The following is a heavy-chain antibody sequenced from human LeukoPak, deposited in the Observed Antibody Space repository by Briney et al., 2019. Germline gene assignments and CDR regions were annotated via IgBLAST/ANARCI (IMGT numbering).Heavy chain of an antibody. Sequence: PSETLSLTCTVSGGSINSYYWSWIRQPPGKGLEWIGYIYYSGSTNYNPSLKSRVTISVDTSKNQFSLKLSSVTAAGTAVYYCARLSLDYYGSGSYSFDYWGQGTLVTVSS. J-gene: IGHJ4*02. CDR2: IYYSGST. V-gene: IGHV4-59*08. CDR3: ARLSLDYYGSGSYSFDY. D-gene: IGHD3-10*01. CDR1: GGSINSYY.